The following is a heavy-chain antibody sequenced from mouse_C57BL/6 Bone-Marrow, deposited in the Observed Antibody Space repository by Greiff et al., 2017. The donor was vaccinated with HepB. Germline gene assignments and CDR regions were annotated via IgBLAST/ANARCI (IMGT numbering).Heavy chain of an antibody. J-gene: IGHJ1*03. CDR2: ISNGGGST. CDR1: GFTFSDYY. Sequence: EVQRVESGGGLVQPGGSLKLSCAASGFTFSDYYMYWVRQTPEKRLEWVAYISNGGGSTYYPDTVKGRFTISRDNAKNTLYLQMSRLKSEDTAMYYCARHRTTVVEDWYFDVWGTGTTVTVSS. V-gene: IGHV5-12*01. CDR3: ARHRTTVVEDWYFDV. D-gene: IGHD1-1*01.